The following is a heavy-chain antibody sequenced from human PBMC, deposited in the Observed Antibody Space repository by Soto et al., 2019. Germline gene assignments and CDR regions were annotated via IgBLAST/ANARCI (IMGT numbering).Heavy chain of an antibody. CDR2: ISAYNGNT. V-gene: IGHV1-18*01. CDR1: GYTFTSYG. D-gene: IGHD4-4*01. Sequence: ASVKVSCKASGYTFTSYGISWVRQAPGQGLEWMGWISAYNGNTNYAQKLQGRVTMTTDTSTSTAYMELRSLRVEDTAVYYCAGGRKPVYTITTSLVDYYYFVMAVWGQGTTVTVS. CDR3: AGGRKPVYTITTSLVDYYYFVMAV. J-gene: IGHJ6*02.